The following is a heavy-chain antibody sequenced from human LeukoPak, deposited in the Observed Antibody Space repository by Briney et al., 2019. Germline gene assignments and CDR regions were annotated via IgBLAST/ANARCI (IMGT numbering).Heavy chain of an antibody. J-gene: IGHJ4*02. CDR1: GFTFSGFW. CDR3: ARAGSNWHYVY. V-gene: IGHV3-7*01. Sequence: PGGSLRLSCAASGFTFSGFWMSWVRQTPRKGLEWVANIKQDGSERYYVDSVKGRFTISRDYAKNSLSLQMNSLRVEDTAVYYCARAGSNWHYVYWGQGTLVTVSS. D-gene: IGHD3-10*01. CDR2: IKQDGSER.